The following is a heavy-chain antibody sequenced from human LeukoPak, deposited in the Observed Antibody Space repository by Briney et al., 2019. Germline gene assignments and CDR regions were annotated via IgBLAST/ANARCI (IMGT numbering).Heavy chain of an antibody. D-gene: IGHD4-17*01. CDR1: GFSSRTHW. V-gene: IGHV3-7*03. CDR3: AKDPGDYVYDY. J-gene: IGHJ4*02. CDR2: IRPDGGER. Sequence: GESLRLSCTASGFSSRTHWMSWVRQAPGKGLEWVANIRPDGGERYYGDSLKGRFTISRDNDKNSLYLQMNFLRADDTAVYYCAKDPGDYVYDYWGQGTLVTVSS.